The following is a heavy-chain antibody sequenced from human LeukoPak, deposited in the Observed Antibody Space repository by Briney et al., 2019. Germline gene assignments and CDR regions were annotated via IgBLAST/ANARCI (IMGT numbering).Heavy chain of an antibody. Sequence: SETLSLTCTVSGGSISSYYWSWIRQSPGKGLEWIGFIYYSGSTNYNPSLKSRVTISLDTSKNQFSLKLNSVTAADTTVYYCAGLYISRTSDYFDSWGQGTLVTVSS. D-gene: IGHD6-13*01. CDR1: GGSISSYY. V-gene: IGHV4-59*01. CDR3: AGLYISRTSDYFDS. J-gene: IGHJ4*02. CDR2: IYYSGST.